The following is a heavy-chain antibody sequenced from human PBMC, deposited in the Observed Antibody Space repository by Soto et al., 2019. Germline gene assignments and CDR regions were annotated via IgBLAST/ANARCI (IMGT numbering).Heavy chain of an antibody. J-gene: IGHJ6*02. CDR3: ASTGLVKQQLGMMDV. D-gene: IGHD6-13*01. CDR1: GYTFTSYG. CDR2: ISAYNGNT. Sequence: ASVNVSFKASGYTFTSYGISWVRQAPGQGLEWMGWISAYNGNTNYAQKLQGRVTMTTDTSTSTAYMELRSLRSDDTAVYYCASTGLVKQQLGMMDVWGQGTTDTVSS. V-gene: IGHV1-18*01.